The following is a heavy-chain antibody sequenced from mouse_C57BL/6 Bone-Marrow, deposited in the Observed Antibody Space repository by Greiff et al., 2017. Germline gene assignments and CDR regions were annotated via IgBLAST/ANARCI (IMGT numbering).Heavy chain of an antibody. CDR3: ARDEGGFYDGYYTWFAY. V-gene: IGHV5-4*01. CDR1: GFTFSSYA. D-gene: IGHD2-3*01. Sequence: EVKLMESGGGLVKPGGSLKLSCAASGFTFSSYAMSWVRQTPEKRLEWVATISDGGSYTYYPANVKGRFTISRDNAKNNLYLQMSHLKSEDTAMYYCARDEGGFYDGYYTWFAYWGQGTLVTVSA. CDR2: ISDGGSYT. J-gene: IGHJ3*01.